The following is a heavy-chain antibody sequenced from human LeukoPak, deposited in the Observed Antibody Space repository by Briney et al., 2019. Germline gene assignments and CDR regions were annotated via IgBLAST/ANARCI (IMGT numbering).Heavy chain of an antibody. Sequence: GGSLRLPCAASGFNFSDYYIHWIRQAPGKGLEWVSYISSSGRTTYYTESVKGRFTISRDNAKNSLYLQMTSLRVEDTAMFYCARDLTSGWLTADYWGQGTLVTVSS. CDR1: GFNFSDYY. D-gene: IGHD6-19*01. J-gene: IGHJ4*02. CDR3: ARDLTSGWLTADY. CDR2: ISSSGRTT. V-gene: IGHV3-11*01.